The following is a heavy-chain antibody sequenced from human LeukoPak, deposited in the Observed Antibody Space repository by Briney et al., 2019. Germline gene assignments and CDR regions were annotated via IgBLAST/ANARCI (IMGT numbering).Heavy chain of an antibody. CDR3: ANTMYSSAWSPFDY. D-gene: IGHD6-19*01. Sequence: PGGSLRLSCAASTFTFSSYGMHWVRRAPGKGLEWVAFIQYDGNKRYYADSVKGRFTISRDNSKNTLYLQMNSLRPEDTALYYCANTMYSSAWSPFDYWGRGTLVTVSS. CDR2: IQYDGNKR. V-gene: IGHV3-30*02. CDR1: TFTFSSYG. J-gene: IGHJ4*02.